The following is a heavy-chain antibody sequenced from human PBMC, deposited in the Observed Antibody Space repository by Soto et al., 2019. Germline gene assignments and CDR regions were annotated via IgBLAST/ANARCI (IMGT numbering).Heavy chain of an antibody. CDR3: ARSRGGYFDY. D-gene: IGHD3-16*01. V-gene: IGHV4-39*07. CDR2: IYYSGST. CDR1: GGSISSSCYY. J-gene: IGHJ4*02. Sequence: SETLSLTCTVSGGSISSSCYYWGWIRQPPGKGLEWIGYIYYSGSTYYNPSLKSRVTISVDTSKNQFSLKLSSVTAADTAVYYCARSRGGYFDYWGQGTLVNVSS.